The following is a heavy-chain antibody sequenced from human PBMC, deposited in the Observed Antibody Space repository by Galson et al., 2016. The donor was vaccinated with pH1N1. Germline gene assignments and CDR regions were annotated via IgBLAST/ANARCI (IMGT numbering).Heavy chain of an antibody. Sequence: SLRLSCAASGFIFGDYPMSWVRQAPGKGLEWVGVIRRKGQGATTQYAASVKGRFIISWDDSRNIAYLQMNSLKREDTAFYYCTRIRTQLLVWGPVGVDSWGQGTLVTVSS. V-gene: IGHV3-49*04. D-gene: IGHD6-19*01. J-gene: IGHJ4*02. CDR3: TRIRTQLLVWGPVGVDS. CDR1: GFIFGDYP. CDR2: IRRKGQGATT.